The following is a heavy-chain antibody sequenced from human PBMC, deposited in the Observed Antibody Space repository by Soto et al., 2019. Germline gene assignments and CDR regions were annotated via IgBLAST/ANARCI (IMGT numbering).Heavy chain of an antibody. J-gene: IGHJ3*02. Sequence: QVQLQESGPGLVKPSETLSLTCTVSGGSISSYYWNWIRQFPGKGLEWIGYIHDSGSTTYNPSLTSRVTISVDTSKNQLSLKLSSVTAADTAVYYCARDSSFGFWSAKGAFDIWGQGTMVTVSS. CDR1: GGSISSYY. CDR3: ARDSSFGFWSAKGAFDI. D-gene: IGHD3-3*01. CDR2: IHDSGST. V-gene: IGHV4-59*01.